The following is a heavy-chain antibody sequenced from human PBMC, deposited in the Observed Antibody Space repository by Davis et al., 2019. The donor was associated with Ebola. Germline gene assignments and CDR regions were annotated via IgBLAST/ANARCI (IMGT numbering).Heavy chain of an antibody. Sequence: SEILSPTCPVPGGSISSGGYYWSWIRQHPGKGLEWVGYIYYSVTTYYNPSLKSRVTISVDTSKNQFSLKLSSVTAADTAVYYCARGGHPYDIRPSWFDPWGQGTLVTVSS. CDR1: GGSISSGGYY. D-gene: IGHD3-9*01. CDR3: ARGGHPYDIRPSWFDP. V-gene: IGHV4-31*03. CDR2: IYYSVTT. J-gene: IGHJ5*02.